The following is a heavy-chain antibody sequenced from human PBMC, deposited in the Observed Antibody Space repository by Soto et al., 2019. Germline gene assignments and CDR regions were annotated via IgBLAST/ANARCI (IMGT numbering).Heavy chain of an antibody. Sequence: PSETLSLTCAVYGGSFSGYYWSWIRQPPGRGLEWIGEINHSGSTNYNPSLKSRVTISVDTSKNQFSLKLSSVTAADTAVYYCARFSGSAMHCFDYWGQGTLVTVSS. CDR3: ARFSGSAMHCFDY. CDR1: GGSFSGYY. D-gene: IGHD1-26*01. V-gene: IGHV4-34*01. CDR2: INHSGST. J-gene: IGHJ4*02.